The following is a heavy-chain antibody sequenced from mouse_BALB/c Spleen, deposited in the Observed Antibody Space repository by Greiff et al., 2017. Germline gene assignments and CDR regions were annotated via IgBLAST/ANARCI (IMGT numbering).Heavy chain of an antibody. J-gene: IGHJ4*01. CDR3: VRHWDVSGYYGNFYYAMDY. D-gene: IGHD2-1*01. Sequence: EVKLMESGGGLVQPKGSLKLSCAASGFTFNTYAMTWVRQAPGKGLEWVARIRSKSNNYATYYADSVKDRLTISRDDSQSMLYLQMNNLKTEDTAMYYCVRHWDVSGYYGNFYYAMDYWGEGTSVTVSS. CDR2: IRSKSNNYAT. V-gene: IGHV10-1*02. CDR1: GFTFNTYA.